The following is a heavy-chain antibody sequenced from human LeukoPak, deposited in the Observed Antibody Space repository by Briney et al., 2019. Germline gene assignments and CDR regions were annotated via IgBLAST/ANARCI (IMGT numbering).Heavy chain of an antibody. Sequence: GGSLRLSCAASGFTSSDYGIHWVRQAPGKGLEWVAVISYDGSNQYYADSVKGRFTISRDNSKNTLYLQMNSLTTEDTAVYYCATSYGEGAFDIWGQGTMVTVSS. V-gene: IGHV3-30*03. J-gene: IGHJ3*02. CDR2: ISYDGSNQ. CDR1: GFTSSDYG. D-gene: IGHD4-17*01. CDR3: ATSYGEGAFDI.